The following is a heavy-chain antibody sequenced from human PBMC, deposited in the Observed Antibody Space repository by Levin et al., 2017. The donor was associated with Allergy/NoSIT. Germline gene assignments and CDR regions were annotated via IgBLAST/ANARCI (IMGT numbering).Heavy chain of an antibody. Sequence: LSLTCAASGFTFSSSAMHWVRQAPGKGLEWVAVISYDGSNKYYADSVKGRFTISRDNSKNTLYLQMNSLRAEDTAVYYCARATVTRDYWYFDLWGRGTLVTVSS. D-gene: IGHD4-17*01. CDR2: ISYDGSNK. J-gene: IGHJ2*01. V-gene: IGHV3-30-3*01. CDR3: ARATVTRDYWYFDL. CDR1: GFTFSSSA.